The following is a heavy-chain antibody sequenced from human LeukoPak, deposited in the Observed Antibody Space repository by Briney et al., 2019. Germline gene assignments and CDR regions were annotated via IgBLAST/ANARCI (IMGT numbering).Heavy chain of an antibody. CDR3: ARHYYDSSSTIDY. CDR1: GVAISSGNW. D-gene: IGHD3-22*01. Sequence: SETLSLTCTVSGVAISSGNWWSWVRQLPGKGLEWIGDIFHGGSTNSNPSLRSRVTMSEDKSKNQFSLKLSSVTAADTAVYYCARHYYDSSSTIDYWGQGTLVTVSS. V-gene: IGHV4-4*02. CDR2: IFHGGST. J-gene: IGHJ4*02.